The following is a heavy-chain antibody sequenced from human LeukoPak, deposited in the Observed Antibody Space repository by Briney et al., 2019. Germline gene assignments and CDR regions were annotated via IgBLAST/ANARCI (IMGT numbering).Heavy chain of an antibody. CDR1: GFTFSSYA. J-gene: IGHJ4*02. CDR3: ASGYSGYEGGVDY. CDR2: ISYDGSNK. V-gene: IGHV3-30-3*01. Sequence: PGRSLRLSCAASGFTFSSYAMHWVRQAPGKGLEWVAVISYDGSNKYYADSVKGRFTISRDNSKNTLYLQMNSLRAEDTAVYYCASGYSGYEGGVDYWGQGTLVTVSS. D-gene: IGHD5-12*01.